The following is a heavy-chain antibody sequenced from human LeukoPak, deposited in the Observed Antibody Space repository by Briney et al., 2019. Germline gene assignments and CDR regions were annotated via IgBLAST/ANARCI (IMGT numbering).Heavy chain of an antibody. Sequence: GGSLRLSCAASGFTFSSYWMSWVRQAPGKGLEWGANINQDGGEKYYVDSVKGRFTISRDNAKNSLYLQMNSLRAEDTAVYYCARARSSGWYSPLDYWGQGTLVTVSS. V-gene: IGHV3-7*01. J-gene: IGHJ4*02. D-gene: IGHD6-19*01. CDR1: GFTFSSYW. CDR2: INQDGGEK. CDR3: ARARSSGWYSPLDY.